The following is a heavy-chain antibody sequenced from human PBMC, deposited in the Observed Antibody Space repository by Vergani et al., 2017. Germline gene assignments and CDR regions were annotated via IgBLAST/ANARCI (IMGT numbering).Heavy chain of an antibody. V-gene: IGHV4-31*03. CDR2: IYYSGTT. Sequence: QVQLQESGPGLVKASQTLSLTCSVSGASVGSGGYYGSCVRQRPGMGLDWIGYIYYSGTTYYNPSLYSRLTISLATAENHLSRRLNSVTAADTAGYYCARQKGYYMDVWGKGATVTVS. J-gene: IGHJ6*03. CDR3: ARQKGYYMDV. CDR1: GASVGSGGYY.